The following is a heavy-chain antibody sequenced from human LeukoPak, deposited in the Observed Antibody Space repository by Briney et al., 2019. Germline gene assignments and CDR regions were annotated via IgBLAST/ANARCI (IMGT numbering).Heavy chain of an antibody. D-gene: IGHD2-15*01. CDR2: ISSSSSYI. V-gene: IGHV3-21*01. J-gene: IGHJ2*01. CDR3: ARGGDLLLAPNWYFDL. CDR1: GFTFSSYS. Sequence: PGGSLRLSCAASGFTFSSYSMNWVRQAPGKGLEWVSSISSSSSYIYYADSVKGRFTIYRDNAKNSLYLQMDSLRAEYTAVYYCARGGDLLLAPNWYFDLWGRGTLVTVSS.